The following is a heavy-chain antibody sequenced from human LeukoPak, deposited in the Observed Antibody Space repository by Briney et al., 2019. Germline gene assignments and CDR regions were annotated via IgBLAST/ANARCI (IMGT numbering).Heavy chain of an antibody. CDR3: ARGDRIAVAGTFDY. V-gene: IGHV3-30-3*01. Sequence: GGSLRLSCAASGFTFSSYAMHWVRQAPGKGLEWVAVISYDGSNKYYADSVKGRFTISRDNSKNTLYLQMNSLRAEDTAVYYCARGDRIAVAGTFDYWGRGTLVTVSS. CDR1: GFTFSSYA. J-gene: IGHJ4*02. CDR2: ISYDGSNK. D-gene: IGHD6-19*01.